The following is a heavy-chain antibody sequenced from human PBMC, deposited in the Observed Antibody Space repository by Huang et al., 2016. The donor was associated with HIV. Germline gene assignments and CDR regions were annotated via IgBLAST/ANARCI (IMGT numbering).Heavy chain of an antibody. CDR1: GGAFRSYA. CDR3: SVSRRSAADYFDY. CDR2: IIPMFITP. Sequence: QVHLMQSGAEVRKPGSSVKVSCKASGGAFRSYAITWVRQVPGQGLEWMAGIIPMFITPTYAQKCQGRVTLTADEFTRTAYLEIGSLRSDDSAMYYCSVSRRSAADYFDYWGLGTLVTVSS. D-gene: IGHD6-25*01. J-gene: IGHJ4*02. V-gene: IGHV1-69*01.